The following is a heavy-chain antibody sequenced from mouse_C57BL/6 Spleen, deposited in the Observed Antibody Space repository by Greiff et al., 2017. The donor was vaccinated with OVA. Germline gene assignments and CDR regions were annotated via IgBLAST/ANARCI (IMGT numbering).Heavy chain of an antibody. J-gene: IGHJ4*01. CDR2: INPNNGGT. Sequence: EVQLQQSGPELVKPGASVKIPCKASGYTFTDYNMDWVKQSHGKSLEWIGDINPNNGGTIYNQKFKGKATLTVDKSSSTAYMELRSLTSEDTAVYYCARNYDYAGYYAMDYWGQGTSVTVSS. CDR3: ARNYDYAGYYAMDY. D-gene: IGHD2-4*01. CDR1: GYTFTDYN. V-gene: IGHV1-18*01.